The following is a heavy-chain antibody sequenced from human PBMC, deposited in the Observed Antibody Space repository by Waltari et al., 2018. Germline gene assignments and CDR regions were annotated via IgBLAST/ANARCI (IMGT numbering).Heavy chain of an antibody. Sequence: QVQLQESGPGLVKPSQTLSLTCPVSGGSISSGGYYCSWIRQHHCMGLEWIGYIYHSGSTYYNPSLKSRVTISVDRSKNQFSLKLSSVTAADTAVYYCARAGCSGGSCYFGPGRLFDYWGQGTLVTVSS. CDR2: IYHSGST. J-gene: IGHJ4*02. V-gene: IGHV4-30-2*01. CDR1: GGSISSGGYY. CDR3: ARAGCSGGSCYFGPGRLFDY. D-gene: IGHD2-15*01.